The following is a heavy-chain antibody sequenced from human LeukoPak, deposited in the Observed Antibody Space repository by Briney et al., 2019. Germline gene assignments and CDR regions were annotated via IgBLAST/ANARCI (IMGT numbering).Heavy chain of an antibody. CDR2: INHSGST. CDR1: GGSFSGYY. Sequence: PSETLSLTCAVYGGSFSGYYWSWIRQPPGKGLEWIGEINHSGSTNYNPSLKSRVTISVATSKNQFSLKLSSVTAADTAVYYCVAVADYLRYYYGMDVWGQGTTVTVSS. J-gene: IGHJ6*02. V-gene: IGHV4-34*01. D-gene: IGHD6-19*01. CDR3: VAVADYLRYYYGMDV.